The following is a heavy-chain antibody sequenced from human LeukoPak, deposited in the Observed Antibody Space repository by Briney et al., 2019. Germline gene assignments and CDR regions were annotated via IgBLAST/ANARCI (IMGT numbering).Heavy chain of an antibody. CDR1: GGSFSGYY. V-gene: IGHV4-34*01. J-gene: IGHJ4*02. Sequence: SETLSLTCAVYGGSFSGYYWSWIRQPPGKGLEWIGSIYHSGSTYYNPSLKSRVTISVDTSKNQFSLKLSSVTAADTAVYYCARVDYGSSFFDYWGQGTLVTVSS. D-gene: IGHD3-10*01. CDR2: IYHSGST. CDR3: ARVDYGSSFFDY.